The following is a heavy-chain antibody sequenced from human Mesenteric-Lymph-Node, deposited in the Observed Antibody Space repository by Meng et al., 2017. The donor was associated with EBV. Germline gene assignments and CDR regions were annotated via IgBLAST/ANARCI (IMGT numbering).Heavy chain of an antibody. CDR3: VKVRVGLAPRFDF. Sequence: EIQLVGXXGGLVQPGXSLRLSCAASEISFGNFAMSWVRQAPGKGLEGVSSISGGGGTTYYADSVKGRFTISRDNSKNTLYLQMNSLTAEDTAVYYCVKVRVGLAPRFDFWGQGTLVTVSS. CDR1: EISFGNFA. D-gene: IGHD1-26*01. J-gene: IGHJ4*02. V-gene: IGHV3-23*04. CDR2: ISGGGGTT.